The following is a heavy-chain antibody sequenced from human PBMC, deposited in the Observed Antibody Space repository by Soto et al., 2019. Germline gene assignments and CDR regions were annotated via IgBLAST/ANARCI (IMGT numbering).Heavy chain of an antibody. CDR2: IIPVFGTA. Sequence: QAQLVQSGAEVKKPGSSVKVSCKASGGPYNSFAISWVRQAPGQGLEWIGGIIPVFGTATYAQKFKGRVTITAEESTSTAYMELSSLTSEDTAVYYCARFLGGAGSYYDGQNYNYYNGMGVWGQGPTVTVSS. V-gene: IGHV1-69*01. J-gene: IGHJ6*02. CDR1: GGPYNSFA. CDR3: ARFLGGAGSYYDGQNYNYYNGMGV. D-gene: IGHD3-10*01.